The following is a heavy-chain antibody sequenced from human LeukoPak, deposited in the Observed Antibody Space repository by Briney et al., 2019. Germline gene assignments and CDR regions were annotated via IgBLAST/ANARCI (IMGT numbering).Heavy chain of an antibody. D-gene: IGHD2-2*01. CDR2: ISGRGGST. V-gene: IGHV3-23*01. CDR3: AKDRDIVVVPAAIRDAFDI. CDR1: GFTFSSYA. J-gene: IGHJ3*02. Sequence: GGSLRLSCAASGFTFSSYAMSWVRQAPGKGLEWGSAISGRGGSTYYADSVKGRFTISRDNSKNTLYLQMNSLRAEDTAVYYCAKDRDIVVVPAAIRDAFDIWGQGTMVTVSS.